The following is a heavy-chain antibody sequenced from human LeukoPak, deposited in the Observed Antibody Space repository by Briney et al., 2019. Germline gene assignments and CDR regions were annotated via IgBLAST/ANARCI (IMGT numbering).Heavy chain of an antibody. CDR3: ASYYGSGGYGHYYYYYGMDV. J-gene: IGHJ6*02. D-gene: IGHD3-10*01. Sequence: ASVKVSCKASGGTFSSYAISWVRQAPGQGLEWMGGIIPIFGTANYAQKFQGRVTITADESTSTAYMELSSLRSEYTAVYYCASYYGSGGYGHYYYYYGMDVWGQGTTVTVSS. CDR1: GGTFSSYA. CDR2: IIPIFGTA. V-gene: IGHV1-69*13.